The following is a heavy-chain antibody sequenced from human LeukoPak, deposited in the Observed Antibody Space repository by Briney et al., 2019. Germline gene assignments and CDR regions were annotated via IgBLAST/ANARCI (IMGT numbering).Heavy chain of an antibody. V-gene: IGHV3-23*01. CDR2: ISGSGSST. CDR1: GFTFSSYA. D-gene: IGHD6-6*01. Sequence: GGSLRLSCAASGFTFSSYAMSWVRQAPGKGLEWVSAISGSGSSTYYADSVKGRFTISRDNSKNTLYLQMNSPRAEDTAVYYCAKASYSSSWWVVDYWGQGTLVTVSS. J-gene: IGHJ4*02. CDR3: AKASYSSSWWVVDY.